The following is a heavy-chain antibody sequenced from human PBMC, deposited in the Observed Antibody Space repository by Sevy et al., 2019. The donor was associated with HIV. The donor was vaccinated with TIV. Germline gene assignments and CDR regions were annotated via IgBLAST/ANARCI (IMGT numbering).Heavy chain of an antibody. CDR3: ASVRPRDCFDP. V-gene: IGHV3-7*01. CDR1: GFTFSSYW. Sequence: GGSLRLSCAASGFTFSSYWMSWVRQAPGKGLEWVANIKQDGSEKYYVDSVKGRFTISRDNAKKSLYLQMNSLRAEDTAVYYCASVRPRDCFDPGGQGTLVTVPS. D-gene: IGHD2-15*01. J-gene: IGHJ5*02. CDR2: IKQDGSEK.